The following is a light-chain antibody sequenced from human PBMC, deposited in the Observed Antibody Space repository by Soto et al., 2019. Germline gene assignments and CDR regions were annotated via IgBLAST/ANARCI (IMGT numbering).Light chain of an antibody. Sequence: IQMTQSPSSVSASVGDRVTITCRASQDISSWLAWYQQKPGKDPKLQISVASSLQTGVPSRFTGCVSGTDFTLTISSLQPEDFATYYCQQTNSFPYTFGQGTKLEFK. J-gene: IGKJ2*01. CDR2: VAS. V-gene: IGKV1D-12*01. CDR1: QDISSW. CDR3: QQTNSFPYT.